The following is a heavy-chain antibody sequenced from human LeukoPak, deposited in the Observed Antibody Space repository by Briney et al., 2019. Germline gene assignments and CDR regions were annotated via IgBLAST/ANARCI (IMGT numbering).Heavy chain of an antibody. D-gene: IGHD6-13*01. CDR2: IYYSGST. V-gene: IGHV4-59*01. CDR3: ARDRIAAAGTSSYYYGMDV. CDR1: GVSISSYY. Sequence: TETLSLTCTVSGVSISSYYWSWIRQPSGKGLEWIGYIYYSGSTNYNPSLKSRVTISVDTSKNQFSLKLSSVTAADTAVYYCARDRIAAAGTSSYYYGMDVWGQGTTVTVSS. J-gene: IGHJ6*02.